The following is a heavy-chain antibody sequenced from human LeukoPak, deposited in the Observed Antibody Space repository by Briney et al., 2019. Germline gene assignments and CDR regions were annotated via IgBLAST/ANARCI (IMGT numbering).Heavy chain of an antibody. CDR3: ARVWQLVDKYNWFDP. V-gene: IGHV1-2*02. Sequence: ASVKVSCKASGYTFTGYYMHWVRQAPGQGLEWMGWINPNSGGTNYAQKFQGRVTMTRDTSISTAYMELSRLRSDDTAVYYCARVWQLVDKYNWFDPWGQGTLVTVSS. CDR2: INPNSGGT. J-gene: IGHJ5*02. CDR1: GYTFTGYY. D-gene: IGHD6-6*01.